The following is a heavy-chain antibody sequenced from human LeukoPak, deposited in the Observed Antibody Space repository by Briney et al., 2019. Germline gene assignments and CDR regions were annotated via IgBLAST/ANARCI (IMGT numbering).Heavy chain of an antibody. J-gene: IGHJ1*01. CDR1: GFTVSSNY. CDR2: ITGSGDST. CDR3: AKGSSDGSGSERY. Sequence: GGSLRLSCAASGFTVSSNYMSWVRQAPGKGLEWVSAITGSGDSTYYADSVKGRFTISRDNSKNTLYLQMNSLRAEDTAVYYCAKGSSDGSGSERYWGQGTLVTVSS. V-gene: IGHV3-23*01. D-gene: IGHD3-10*01.